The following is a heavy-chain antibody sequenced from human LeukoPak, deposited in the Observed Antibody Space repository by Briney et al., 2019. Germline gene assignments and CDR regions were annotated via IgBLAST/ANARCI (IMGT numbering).Heavy chain of an antibody. Sequence: SDTPSLTCAVSGYSISSSNWWGWIRQPPGKGLEWIGYIYYSGSTYYNPSLKSRVTMSVDTSKNQFSLKLSSVTAVDTAVYYCAQASSSGWAPPRNWGQGTLVTVSS. V-gene: IGHV4-28*01. CDR3: AQASSSGWAPPRN. J-gene: IGHJ4*02. CDR1: GYSISSSNW. D-gene: IGHD6-19*01. CDR2: IYYSGST.